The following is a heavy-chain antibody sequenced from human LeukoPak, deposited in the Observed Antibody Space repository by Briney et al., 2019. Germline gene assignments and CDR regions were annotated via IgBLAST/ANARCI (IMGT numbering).Heavy chain of an antibody. CDR1: GFIFDNYG. Sequence: PGGSLRLSCTVSGFIFDNYGMTWVRQAPGKGLEWVSAISGSGGSTYYADSVKGRFTISRDNSKNTLYLQMNSLRAEDTAVYYCAKDKIKDYDSSGYPPNYFFFDYWGQGTLVTVSS. CDR2: ISGSGGST. D-gene: IGHD3-22*01. CDR3: AKDKIKDYDSSGYPPNYFFFDY. J-gene: IGHJ4*02. V-gene: IGHV3-23*01.